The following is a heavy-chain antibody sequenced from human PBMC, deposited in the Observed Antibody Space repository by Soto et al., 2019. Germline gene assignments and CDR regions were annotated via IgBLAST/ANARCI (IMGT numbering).Heavy chain of an antibody. CDR2: IGSSGGYI. J-gene: IGHJ6*02. D-gene: IGHD2-2*01. CDR1: GFIFSDFS. Sequence: PGGSLRLSCAVSGFIFSDFSMNWARQAPGKGLEWVASIGSSGGYIFYADSVKGRFTISRDNAKKSLDLQINSLRAEDTAVYYCAREKKHQSLGGRFGMDVWGQGTTVTVSS. V-gene: IGHV3-21*01. CDR3: AREKKHQSLGGRFGMDV.